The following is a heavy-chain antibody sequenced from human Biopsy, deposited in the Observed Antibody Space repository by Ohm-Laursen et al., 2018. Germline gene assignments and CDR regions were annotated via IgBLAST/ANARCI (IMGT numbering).Heavy chain of an antibody. Sequence: GTLSLTCAVSGGSISSDYWSWIRQTPGKGLEWIGYIYYSGSTNYNPSLKGRVTISVDTSKNQFSLRLNSVTAADTAVYYCARATNSTGWPYYYFYGMDVWGQGTTVTVSS. CDR3: ARATNSTGWPYYYFYGMDV. CDR2: IYYSGST. CDR1: GGSISSDY. D-gene: IGHD2/OR15-2a*01. V-gene: IGHV4-59*01. J-gene: IGHJ6*02.